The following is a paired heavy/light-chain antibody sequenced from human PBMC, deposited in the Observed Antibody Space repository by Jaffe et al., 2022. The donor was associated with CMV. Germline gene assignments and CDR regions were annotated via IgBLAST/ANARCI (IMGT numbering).Heavy chain of an antibody. CDR1: GGSINSSDYY. D-gene: IGHD3-9*01. CDR3: ANIDWLSSA. Sequence: QLQLQESGPRLVKPSETLSLTCTVSGGSINSSDYYWGWIRQTPGKGLEWIGNIYYTGNTYYSPSLKSRVTISLDTSKNQFSLRLSFVTAADTAVYYCANIDWLSSAWGQGTLVTVSS. J-gene: IGHJ4*02. CDR2: IYYTGNT. V-gene: IGHV4-39*01.
Light chain of an antibody. CDR3: QQYNDWWT. CDR2: GAS. V-gene: IGKV3-15*01. CDR1: QSLTSN. Sequence: EIVMTQSPATLSVSPGERATLSCRASQSLTSNLAWYQQKPGQAPRLLIYGASTRATGVPARFSGSGSGTDFTLTISSLQAEDFAVYYCQQYNDWWTFGQGTKVEIK. J-gene: IGKJ1*01.